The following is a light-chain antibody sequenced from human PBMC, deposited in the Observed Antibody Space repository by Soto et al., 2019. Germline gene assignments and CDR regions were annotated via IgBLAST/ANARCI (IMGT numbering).Light chain of an antibody. CDR1: SSDVGGYNY. V-gene: IGLV2-8*01. CDR2: EVT. Sequence: QSALTQPPSASGSPGQSVTISCTGTSSDVGGYNYVSWYQQYPGRAPKLMLYEVTKRPSGVPDRFSGSKSGNTASLTVTGLQAEDEADYDCSSYAASNNFYFVFGGGTKLTVL. J-gene: IGLJ3*02. CDR3: SSYAASNNFYFV.